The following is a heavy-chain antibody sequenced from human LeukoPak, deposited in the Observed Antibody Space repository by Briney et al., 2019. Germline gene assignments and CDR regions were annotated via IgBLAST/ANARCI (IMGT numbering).Heavy chain of an antibody. Sequence: GGSLRLSCAASGFTFSIYGMGWVRQAPGKGLEWVSSISTSSSYIYYADSLKGRFTISRDNARNSLYLQMNSLRAEDTAVYYCARCWGSGNYLFDAFDIWGQGTVVTVSS. J-gene: IGHJ3*02. CDR3: ARCWGSGNYLFDAFDI. V-gene: IGHV3-21*01. D-gene: IGHD1-26*01. CDR2: ISTSSSYI. CDR1: GFTFSIYG.